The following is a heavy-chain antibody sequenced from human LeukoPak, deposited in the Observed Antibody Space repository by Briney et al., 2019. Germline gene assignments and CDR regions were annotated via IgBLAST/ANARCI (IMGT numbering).Heavy chain of an antibody. V-gene: IGHV4-4*07. CDR2: IYTSGST. Sequence: KPSETLSLTCTVSGGSISSYYWSWIRQPAGKGLEWIGRIYTSGSTNYNPSLKSRVTISVDKSKNQFSLKLSSVTAADTAVYYCAREYCGGDCSSGLYNWFDPWGHGTLVTVYS. J-gene: IGHJ5*02. CDR3: AREYCGGDCSSGLYNWFDP. D-gene: IGHD2-21*02. CDR1: GGSISSYY.